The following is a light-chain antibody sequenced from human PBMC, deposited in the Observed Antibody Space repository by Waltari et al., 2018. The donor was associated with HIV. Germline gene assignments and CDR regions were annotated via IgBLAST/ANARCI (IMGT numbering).Light chain of an antibody. CDR1: QSISSY. V-gene: IGKV3-11*01. Sequence: DIVLTQSPATLSLSPGERAIFSCRASQSISSYLAWYQQNPGKAPRLLIYDASSRATGISARFSGSGSGTDFTLTISSLEPEDFAVYYCQQRANWPRTFGQVTKVEIK. J-gene: IGKJ1*01. CDR2: DAS. CDR3: QQRANWPRT.